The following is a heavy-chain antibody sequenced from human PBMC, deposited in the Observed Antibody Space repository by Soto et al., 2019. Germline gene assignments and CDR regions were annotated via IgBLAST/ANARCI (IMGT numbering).Heavy chain of an antibody. J-gene: IGHJ4*02. D-gene: IGHD3-22*01. V-gene: IGHV3-21*01. Sequence: PGGSLRLSCAASGFTFSSYSMNWVRQAPGKGLEWVSSISSSSSYIYYADSVKGRFTISRDNAKNSLYLQMNSLRAEETAVYYCARDSSQRYYDSSGYFPLLGYWGQGTLVTVSS. CDR3: ARDSSQRYYDSSGYFPLLGY. CDR1: GFTFSSYS. CDR2: ISSSSSYI.